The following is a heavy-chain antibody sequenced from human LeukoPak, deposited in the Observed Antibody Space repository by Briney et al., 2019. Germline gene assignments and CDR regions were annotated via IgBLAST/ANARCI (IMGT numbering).Heavy chain of an antibody. Sequence: PSETLSLTCAVSGYSISSGYYWGWIRQPPGKGLEWIGSIYHSGSTYYNPSLKSRVTISVDTSKNQFSLKPSSVTAADTAVYYCASLRYFDWLLYLHAFDIWGQGTMVTVSS. CDR2: IYHSGST. D-gene: IGHD3-9*01. V-gene: IGHV4-38-2*01. CDR1: GYSISSGYY. CDR3: ASLRYFDWLLYLHAFDI. J-gene: IGHJ3*02.